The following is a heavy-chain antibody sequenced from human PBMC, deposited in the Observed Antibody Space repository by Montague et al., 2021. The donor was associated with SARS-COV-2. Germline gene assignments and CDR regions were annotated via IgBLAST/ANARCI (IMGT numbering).Heavy chain of an antibody. CDR2: IYHSGNT. Sequence: SETLSLTCSVSGGSISGYYWSWIRQPPGKGLEWIGYIYHSGNTKYNLSLKSRVSISVDTSMNQFSLRLRSVTAADKAVYYCAREYRIELWQTNWYFGLWGRGTLVTVSS. V-gene: IGHV4-59*01. J-gene: IGHJ2*01. CDR1: GGSISGYY. D-gene: IGHD5-18*01. CDR3: AREYRIELWQTNWYFGL.